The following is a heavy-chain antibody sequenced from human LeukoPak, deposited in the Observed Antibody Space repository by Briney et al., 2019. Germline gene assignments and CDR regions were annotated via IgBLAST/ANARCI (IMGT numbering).Heavy chain of an antibody. CDR3: ARLVEVAGRLDY. D-gene: IGHD6-19*01. J-gene: IGHJ4*02. CDR2: IYPGDSDT. V-gene: IGHV5-51*01. CDR1: GYSFTSYW. Sequence: HGESLKISCKGSGYSFTSYWIGWVRQMPGKVLEWMGIIYPGDSDTRYSPSFQGQVTISADKSISTAYLQWSRLKASHTAMNYCARLVEVAGRLDYWGQGTPVIVSS.